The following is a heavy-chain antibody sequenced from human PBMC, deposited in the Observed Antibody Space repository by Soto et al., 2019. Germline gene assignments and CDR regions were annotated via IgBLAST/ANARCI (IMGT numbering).Heavy chain of an antibody. Sequence: GGSLRLSCAASGFTFSNAWINWVRQAPGKGLEWVGRVKSKTDGWKTDFLGPVRGRFAHSRDDSKNMVFFEINSLKTEYTGIYYCTTDPYITSIIVRFDLWGHGNLVTVSS. J-gene: IGHJ4*01. CDR1: GFTFSNAW. CDR3: TTDPYITSIIVRFDL. CDR2: VKSKTDGWKT. V-gene: IGHV3-15*07. D-gene: IGHD3-22*01.